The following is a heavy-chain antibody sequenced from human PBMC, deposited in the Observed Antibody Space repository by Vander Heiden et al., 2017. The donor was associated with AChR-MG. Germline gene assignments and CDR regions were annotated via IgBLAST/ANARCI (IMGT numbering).Heavy chain of an antibody. Sequence: QVQLVESGGGVVQPGRSLRLSCAASGFTFSSYGRHWVRQAPGKGLEWVAVISYDGSNKYYADSGKGRFTISRDNSKNTLYLQMNSLRAEDTAVYYCAKEGGIAAPGAFDIWGQGTMVTVSS. CDR2: ISYDGSNK. CDR1: GFTFSSYG. V-gene: IGHV3-30*18. D-gene: IGHD6-13*01. J-gene: IGHJ3*02. CDR3: AKEGGIAAPGAFDI.